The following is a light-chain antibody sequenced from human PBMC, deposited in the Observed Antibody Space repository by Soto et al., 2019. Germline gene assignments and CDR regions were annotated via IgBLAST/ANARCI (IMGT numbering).Light chain of an antibody. J-gene: IGKJ1*01. Sequence: DIVMTQSPLALPVTPGEPASICCRSSQRPLHSNGYNSLDWYLQKRGQSPQLLIYLGANRASGVPDRFSGSGSGTDFTLIISRVEAEDVGVYSCMQALQNTPWTLGLGTKVDSK. CDR2: LGA. V-gene: IGKV2-28*01. CDR3: MQALQNTPWT. CDR1: QRPLHSNGYNS.